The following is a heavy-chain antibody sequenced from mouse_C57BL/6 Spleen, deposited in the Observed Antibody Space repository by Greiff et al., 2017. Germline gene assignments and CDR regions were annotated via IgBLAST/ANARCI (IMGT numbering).Heavy chain of an antibody. CDR3: ARGGPYYGNYGSMDY. J-gene: IGHJ4*01. V-gene: IGHV1-52*01. D-gene: IGHD2-10*01. Sequence: QVQLKQPGAELVRPGSSVKLSCKASGYTFTSYWMHWVKQRPIQGLEWIGNIDPSDSETHYNQKFKDKATLTVDKSSSTAYMQLSSLTSEDSAVYYCARGGPYYGNYGSMDYWGQGTSVTVSS. CDR1: GYTFTSYW. CDR2: IDPSDSET.